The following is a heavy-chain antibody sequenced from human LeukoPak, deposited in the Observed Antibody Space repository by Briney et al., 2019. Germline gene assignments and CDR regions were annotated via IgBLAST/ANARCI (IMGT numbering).Heavy chain of an antibody. CDR2: IHDTGST. CDR1: GGSLSSHY. CDR3: ARFSSGCSTSSCYLTY. J-gene: IGHJ4*02. D-gene: IGHD2-2*01. V-gene: IGHV4-59*11. Sequence: SETLSLTCSVSGGSLSSHYWSWIRQPPGKGLELIGHIHDTGSTFYNPSLRGRVTISLDTSNNQSSLKLTSMTAADTAVYYCARFSSGCSTSSCYLTYWGQGTLVTVSS.